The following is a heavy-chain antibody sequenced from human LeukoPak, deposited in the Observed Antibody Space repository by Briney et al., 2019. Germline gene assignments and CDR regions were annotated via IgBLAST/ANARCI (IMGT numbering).Heavy chain of an antibody. J-gene: IGHJ4*02. Sequence: GGSLRLSCAASGFTFSSYAMSWVRQAPGKGLEWVSAISGSGGSKYYADSVKGRFTISRDNSKNTLYLQMNSLRAEDTAVYYCAKDAGAYYDILTGYYDYWGQGTLVTVSS. V-gene: IGHV3-23*01. CDR3: AKDAGAYYDILTGYYDY. CDR2: ISGSGGSK. D-gene: IGHD3-9*01. CDR1: GFTFSSYA.